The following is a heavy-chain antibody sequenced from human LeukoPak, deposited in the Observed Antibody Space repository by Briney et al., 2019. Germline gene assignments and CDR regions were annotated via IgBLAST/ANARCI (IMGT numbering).Heavy chain of an antibody. J-gene: IGHJ3*02. V-gene: IGHV3-74*01. Sequence: GGSLRLSCAASGFTFSSYWMHWVRQAPGKGLVWVSRINSDGSSTSYADSVKGRFTISRDNAKNTLYLQMNSLRAEDTAVYYCAVPSGYYNYAFDIWGQGTMVTVSS. CDR2: INSDGSST. D-gene: IGHD3-9*01. CDR3: AVPSGYYNYAFDI. CDR1: GFTFSSYW.